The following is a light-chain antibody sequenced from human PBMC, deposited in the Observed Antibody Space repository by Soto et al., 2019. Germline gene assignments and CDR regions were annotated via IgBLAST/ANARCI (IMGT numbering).Light chain of an antibody. V-gene: IGKV3-11*01. CDR2: DAS. CDR3: QQRSNWPSIT. Sequence: IVLTHSPATLSSFPGERATLSCRASQSVSSYLAWYQQKPGQAPRLLIYDASNRATGIPARFSGSGSGTDFTLTINSLEPEDFAVYYCQQRSNWPSITFGQGTRLEIK. J-gene: IGKJ5*01. CDR1: QSVSSY.